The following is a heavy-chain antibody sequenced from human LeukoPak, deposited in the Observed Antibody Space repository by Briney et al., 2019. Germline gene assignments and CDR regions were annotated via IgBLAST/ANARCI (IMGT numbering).Heavy chain of an antibody. J-gene: IGHJ6*03. Sequence: ASVKVSCKASGDTFTGYYMHWVRQAPGQGLECIGWINPNSGGTNYAQKFQGRVTMTRDTSISTAYMELSRLRSDDTAVYYCATATGGPGIAAAAPMDVWGKGTTVTVSS. V-gene: IGHV1-2*02. D-gene: IGHD6-13*01. CDR3: ATATGGPGIAAAAPMDV. CDR2: INPNSGGT. CDR1: GDTFTGYY.